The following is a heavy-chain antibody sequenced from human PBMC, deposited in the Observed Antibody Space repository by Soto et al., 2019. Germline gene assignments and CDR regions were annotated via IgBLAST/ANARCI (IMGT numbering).Heavy chain of an antibody. J-gene: IGHJ5*02. CDR3: ARMGRDFWSGPLNWFDP. CDR2: INHSGST. D-gene: IGHD3-3*01. CDR1: GGSFSGYY. Sequence: PSETLSLTCAVYGGSFSGYYWSWIRQPPGKGLEWIGEINHSGSTNYNPSLKSRVTISVDTSKNQFSLKLSSVTAADTAVYYCARMGRDFWSGPLNWFDPWGQGTLVTVSS. V-gene: IGHV4-34*01.